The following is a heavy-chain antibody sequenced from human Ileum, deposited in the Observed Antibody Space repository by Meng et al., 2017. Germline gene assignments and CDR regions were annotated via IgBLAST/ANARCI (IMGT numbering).Heavy chain of an antibody. V-gene: IGHV4-4*02. J-gene: IGHJ2*01. CDR1: GRPLSSSDW. CDR3: ARPGDDWQSWYFDL. D-gene: IGHD2-21*02. CDR2: MSLGGSP. Sequence: LVQPSRTRPLTCAVSGRPLSSSDWWSWVRQPPGKGLEWIAEMSLGGSPNYTPSLKSRVTMSVDKSNDHLSLQLTSVTAADTAVYYCARPGDDWQSWYFDLWGRGTLVTVSS.